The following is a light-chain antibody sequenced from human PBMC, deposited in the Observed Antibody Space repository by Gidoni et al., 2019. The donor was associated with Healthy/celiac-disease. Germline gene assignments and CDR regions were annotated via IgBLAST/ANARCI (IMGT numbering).Light chain of an antibody. Sequence: SQSVSSSYLAWYQQKPGQAPRLLIYGASSRATGIPDRFSGSGSGTDFTLTISRLEPEDFAVNYCQQYGSSPRTFGQGTKVEIK. V-gene: IGKV3-20*01. CDR3: QQYGSSPRT. CDR1: QSVSSSY. J-gene: IGKJ1*01. CDR2: GAS.